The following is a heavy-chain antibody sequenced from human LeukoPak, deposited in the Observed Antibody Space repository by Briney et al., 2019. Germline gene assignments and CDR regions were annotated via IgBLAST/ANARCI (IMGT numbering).Heavy chain of an antibody. D-gene: IGHD2-2*01. J-gene: IGHJ4*02. V-gene: IGHV3-33*01. CDR2: IWYGGSNK. CDR3: ARGIGGPAGKGYYFDH. Sequence: GGSLRLSCVASGFTFSSHGMQWVRQAPGKGLEWVSVIWYGGSNKYYTDSVKGRFTIPRDNSKNTLYLQMNSLGAEDTAVYYCARGIGGPAGKGYYFDHWGQGTLVTVSS. CDR1: GFTFSSHG.